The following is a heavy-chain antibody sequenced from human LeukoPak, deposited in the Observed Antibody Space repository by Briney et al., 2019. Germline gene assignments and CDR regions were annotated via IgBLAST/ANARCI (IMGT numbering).Heavy chain of an antibody. Sequence: GGSLRLSCAASGFTFSSYEMNWVRQAPGKGLEWVSYISSSGSTIYYADSVKGRFTISRDNAKNSLYLQMNSLRAEDTAVYYCARERPEFYYMDVWGKGTTVTISS. CDR1: GFTFSSYE. CDR2: ISSSGSTI. J-gene: IGHJ6*03. CDR3: ARERPEFYYMDV. D-gene: IGHD6-6*01. V-gene: IGHV3-48*03.